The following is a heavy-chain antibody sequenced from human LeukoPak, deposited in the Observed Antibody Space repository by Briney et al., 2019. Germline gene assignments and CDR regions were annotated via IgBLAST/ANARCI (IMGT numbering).Heavy chain of an antibody. J-gene: IGHJ4*02. CDR3: ARARDYGDLPFDY. CDR2: IYYSGST. D-gene: IGHD4-17*01. CDR1: GGSISSYY. Sequence: SETLSLTCTVSGGSISSYYWSWIRQPPGKGLEWIGYIYYSGSTNYNPSLKSLVTISVDTSKNQFSLKLSSVTAADTAVYYCARARDYGDLPFDYWGQGTLVTVSS. V-gene: IGHV4-59*01.